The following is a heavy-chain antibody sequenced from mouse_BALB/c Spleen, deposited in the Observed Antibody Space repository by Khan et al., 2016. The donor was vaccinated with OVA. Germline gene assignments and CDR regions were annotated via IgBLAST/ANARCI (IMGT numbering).Heavy chain of an antibody. V-gene: IGHV2-2*02. J-gene: IGHJ3*01. D-gene: IGHD2-4*01. CDR3: ARNYDYDEGLAY. CDR2: IWSVGST. CDR1: GFSLTSYG. Sequence: QVQLKESGPGLVQPSQSLSITCTVSGFSLTSYGVHWVRQSPGKGLEWLGVIWSVGSTDYNAAFISRLNFSKDNSKSQAFFKMNSLQANDTAIYYCARNYDYDEGLAYWGQGTLVTVSA.